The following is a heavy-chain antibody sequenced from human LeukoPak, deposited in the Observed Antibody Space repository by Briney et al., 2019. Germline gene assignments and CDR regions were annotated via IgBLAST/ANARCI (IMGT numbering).Heavy chain of an antibody. CDR2: ISSGSSYR. CDR1: GFTFSNYW. V-gene: IGHV3-21*01. CDR3: ARARYGSGSWYLDS. J-gene: IGHJ4*02. Sequence: GGSLRLSCAASGFTFSNYWMNWVRQAPGKGLEWVSFISSGSSYRYYADSMRGRFTISRDNAENSLSLQMNSLRVGDTAVYYCARARYGSGSWYLDSWGQGTLVTVSS. D-gene: IGHD3-10*01.